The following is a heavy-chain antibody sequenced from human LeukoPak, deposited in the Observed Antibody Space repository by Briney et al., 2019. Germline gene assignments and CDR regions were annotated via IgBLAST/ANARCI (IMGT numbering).Heavy chain of an antibody. V-gene: IGHV4-39*02. CDR2: IYYSGST. D-gene: IGHD3-9*01. Sequence: SETLSLTCTVSGGSISSSSYYWGWIRQPPGKGLEWIGSIYYSGSTYYNPSLKSRVTISVDTSKNQFSLKLSSVTAADTAVYYCAREPGYYDILTGYYRLSGWFDPWGQGTLVTVSS. CDR3: AREPGYYDILTGYYRLSGWFDP. CDR1: GGSISSSSYY. J-gene: IGHJ5*02.